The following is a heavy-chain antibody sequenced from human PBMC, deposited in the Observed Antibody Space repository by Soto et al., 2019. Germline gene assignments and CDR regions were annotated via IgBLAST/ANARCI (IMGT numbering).Heavy chain of an antibody. CDR3: ARVLPPFDP. CDR2: INAYNGNT. V-gene: IGHV1-18*01. J-gene: IGHJ5*02. Sequence: HVQLVQSRAEVKKPGASVKVSCKASGYTFTSYGISWVRQAPGQGLEWMGWINAYNGNTNYAQRLQGRVTMTTDTSTSTGYMELRSLRSDDTAVYYCARVLPPFDPWGQGTLVTVSS. CDR1: GYTFTSYG.